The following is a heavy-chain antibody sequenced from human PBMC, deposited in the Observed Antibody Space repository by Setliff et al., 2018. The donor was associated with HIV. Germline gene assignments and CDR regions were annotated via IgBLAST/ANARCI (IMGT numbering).Heavy chain of an antibody. CDR3: ARRGVEFRELLYSIGAFDL. J-gene: IGHJ3*01. CDR1: GGSISSGSYF. CDR2: IYTSGST. V-gene: IGHV4-61*09. Sequence: SETLSLTCTVSGGSISSGSYFWSWIRQPAGKGLEWIGHIYTSGSTKYNPSLKSRVTISVDTPKKQFSLKLTSVTATDTAVYYCARRGVEFRELLYSIGAFDLWGQGTMVTVSS. D-gene: IGHD3-10*01.